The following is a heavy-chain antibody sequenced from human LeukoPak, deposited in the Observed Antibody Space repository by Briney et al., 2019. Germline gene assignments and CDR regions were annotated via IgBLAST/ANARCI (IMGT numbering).Heavy chain of an antibody. CDR3: ARTRHYTGIVGATNY. Sequence: ASVKVSCKASGYTFTGYYMHWVRQAPGQGLEWMGWISAYNGNTNYAQKLQGRVTMTTDTSTSTAYMELRSLRSDDTAVYYCARTRHYTGIVGATNYWGQGTLVTVSS. CDR1: GYTFTGYY. D-gene: IGHD1-26*01. V-gene: IGHV1-18*04. CDR2: ISAYNGNT. J-gene: IGHJ4*02.